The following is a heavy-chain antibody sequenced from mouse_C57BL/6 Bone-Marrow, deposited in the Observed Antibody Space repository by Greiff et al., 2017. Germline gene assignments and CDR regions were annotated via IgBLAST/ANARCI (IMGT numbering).Heavy chain of an antibody. Sequence: VHVKQSGPELVKPGASVKISCKASGYSFTGYYMNWVKQSPEKSLEWIGEINPSTGGTTYNQKFKAKATLTVDKSSSTAYMQLKSLTSEDSAVYYCARPGVYYDYDWYFDVWGTGTTVTVSS. D-gene: IGHD2-4*01. CDR3: ARPGVYYDYDWYFDV. CDR1: GYSFTGYY. V-gene: IGHV1-42*01. CDR2: INPSTGGT. J-gene: IGHJ1*03.